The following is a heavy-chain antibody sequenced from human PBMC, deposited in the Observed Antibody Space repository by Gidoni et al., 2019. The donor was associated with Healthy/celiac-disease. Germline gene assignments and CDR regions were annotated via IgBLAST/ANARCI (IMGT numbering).Heavy chain of an antibody. Sequence: QVQLVQSGAEVKQPGAAVKVSCTASGYTFTRYGISGVGQAPGQGLEWMGWISAYHGNTNYAQKLQGRVTMTTDTSTSTAYMELRSLRSDDTAVYYCARVCSSTSCYGGRRGDYWGQGTLVTVSS. V-gene: IGHV1-18*01. CDR2: ISAYHGNT. J-gene: IGHJ4*02. CDR3: ARVCSSTSCYGGRRGDY. D-gene: IGHD2-2*01. CDR1: GYTFTRYG.